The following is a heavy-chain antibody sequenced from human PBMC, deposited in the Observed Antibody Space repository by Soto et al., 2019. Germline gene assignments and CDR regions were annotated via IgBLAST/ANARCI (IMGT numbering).Heavy chain of an antibody. CDR2: IIKDGSEK. Sequence: GGSLRLSCAASGFTFSNYWLTWVRQAPGTGLEWVANIIKDGSEKSYADSVQGRFTISRDNAKNSLYLEMNSLRVEDTAVYYCARDWGGLGYWGQGTLVTVSS. D-gene: IGHD3-10*01. CDR3: ARDWGGLGY. CDR1: GFTFSNYW. V-gene: IGHV3-7*03. J-gene: IGHJ4*02.